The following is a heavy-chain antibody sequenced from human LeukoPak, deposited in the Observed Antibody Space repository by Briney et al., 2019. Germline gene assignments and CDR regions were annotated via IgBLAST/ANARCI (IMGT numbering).Heavy chain of an antibody. CDR1: GFIFSNYG. V-gene: IGHV3-33*01. Sequence: PGGSLRLSCVGSGFIFSNYGMHWVRQPPGKGLEWVAVIRYDESTKYYVDSVKGRFTISRDNSKNTLYLQMNGLRDDDTAVYYCARAYSRESGYDFIQYYWGQGTLVTVTS. J-gene: IGHJ4*02. CDR2: IRYDESTK. D-gene: IGHD5-12*01. CDR3: ARAYSRESGYDFIQYY.